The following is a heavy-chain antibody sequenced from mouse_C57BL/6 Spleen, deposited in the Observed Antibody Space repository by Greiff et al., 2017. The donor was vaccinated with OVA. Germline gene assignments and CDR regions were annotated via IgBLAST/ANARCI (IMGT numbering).Heavy chain of an antibody. Sequence: EVHLVESGAELVRPGASVKLSCTPSGFNIKDDYMHWVKQRPEQGLEWIGWIDPENGDTEYASKFQGKATITADTSSNTAYLQLSSLTSEDTAVYYCTRGLLRLWGTGTTVTVSS. CDR3: TRGLLRL. CDR2: IDPENGDT. D-gene: IGHD2-3*01. V-gene: IGHV14-4*01. J-gene: IGHJ1*03. CDR1: GFNIKDDY.